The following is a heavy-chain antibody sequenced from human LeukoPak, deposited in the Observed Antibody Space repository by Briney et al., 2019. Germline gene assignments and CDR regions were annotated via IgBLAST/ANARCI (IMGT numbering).Heavy chain of an antibody. CDR2: INHSGST. J-gene: IGHJ4*02. CDR1: GGSFSGYY. D-gene: IGHD3-3*01. CDR3: VFLEWLYHGGY. V-gene: IGHV4-34*01. Sequence: SETLSLTCAVYGGSFSGYYWSWIRQPPGKGLEWIGEINHSGSTNYNPSLKSRVTIPVDTSKNQFSLKLSSVTAADTAVYYCVFLEWLYHGGYWGQGTLVTVSS.